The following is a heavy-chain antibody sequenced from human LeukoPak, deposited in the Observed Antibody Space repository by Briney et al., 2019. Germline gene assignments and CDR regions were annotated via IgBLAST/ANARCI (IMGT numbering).Heavy chain of an antibody. CDR3: ARTYYDILTGYPPDAFDI. D-gene: IGHD3-9*01. J-gene: IGHJ3*02. CDR2: IYHSGST. V-gene: IGHV4-38-2*01. CDR1: GYSISSGYY. Sequence: SETLSLACAVSGYSISSGYYWGWIRQPPGKGLEGIGSIYHSGSTYYNPSLKSRVTISVDTSKNQFSLKLSSVTAADTAVYYCARTYYDILTGYPPDAFDIWGQGTMVTVSS.